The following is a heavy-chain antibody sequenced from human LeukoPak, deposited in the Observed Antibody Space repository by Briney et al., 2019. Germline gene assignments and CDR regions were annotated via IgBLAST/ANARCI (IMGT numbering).Heavy chain of an antibody. CDR3: ARDHLGPYYYYGMDV. CDR2: IYYSGST. J-gene: IGHJ6*02. CDR1: GGSISSYY. D-gene: IGHD3-16*01. Sequence: SETLSLTCTVSGGSISSYYRSWIRQPPGKGLEWIGYIYYSGSTNYNPSLKSRVTISVDTSKHQFSLKLSSVTAADTAVYYCARDHLGPYYYYGMDVWGQGTTVTVSS. V-gene: IGHV4-59*01.